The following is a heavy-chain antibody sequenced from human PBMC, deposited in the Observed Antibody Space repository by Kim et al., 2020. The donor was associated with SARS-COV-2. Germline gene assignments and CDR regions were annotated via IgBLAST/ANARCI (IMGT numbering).Heavy chain of an antibody. CDR3: AKDHRGSSSWYLEGDFDY. J-gene: IGHJ4*02. D-gene: IGHD6-13*01. V-gene: IGHV3-30*18. Sequence: GGSLRLSCAASGFTFSSYGMHWVRQAPGKGLEWVAVISYDGSNKYYADSVKGRFTISRDNSKNTLYLQMNSLRAEDTAVYYCAKDHRGSSSWYLEGDFDYWGQGTLVTVSS. CDR2: ISYDGSNK. CDR1: GFTFSSYG.